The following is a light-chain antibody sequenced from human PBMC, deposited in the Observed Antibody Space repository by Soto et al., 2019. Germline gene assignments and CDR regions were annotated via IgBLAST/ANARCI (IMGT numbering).Light chain of an antibody. J-gene: IGKJ1*01. CDR2: GAS. CDR3: QQYNHWPT. CDR1: RSVTSN. Sequence: EIVVTQSPAALSVSPGERATLSCRASRSVTSNLAWYQQKSGQAPRLLIYGASTRATGIPARFSGSGSGTEFTLTISSLQSEDSAVYWCQQYNHWPTFGHGTKVDIK. V-gene: IGKV3D-15*01.